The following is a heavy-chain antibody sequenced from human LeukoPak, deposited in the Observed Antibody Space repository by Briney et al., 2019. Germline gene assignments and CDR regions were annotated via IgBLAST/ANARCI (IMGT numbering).Heavy chain of an antibody. Sequence: SETLSLTCTVSGASISPYYWVWVRQAAGKGLEWIGRISPSGTTNYNPSLKSRVTMSVDTSKNQFSLKVISVTAADTAVYYCTTWDTYNDYWGQGTLVTVSS. CDR1: GASISPYY. CDR3: TTWDTYNDY. CDR2: ISPSGTT. V-gene: IGHV4-4*07. D-gene: IGHD5-18*01. J-gene: IGHJ4*02.